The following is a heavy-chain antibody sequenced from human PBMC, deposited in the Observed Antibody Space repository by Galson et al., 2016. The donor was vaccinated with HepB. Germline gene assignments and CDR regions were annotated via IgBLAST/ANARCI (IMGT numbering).Heavy chain of an antibody. CDR2: IYWDDDK. Sequence: PALVKPTQTLTLTCTFSGFSLSTTGVGVGWIRQPPGKALEWLALIYWDDDKRYSPSLKNRVTITKDTSKNQVVLTMTNMDPVDTATYYCGHSNFDNWNYGRYFDYWGQGTLVTVSS. J-gene: IGHJ4*02. D-gene: IGHD1-7*01. CDR1: GFSLSTTGVG. CDR3: GHSNFDNWNYGRYFDY. V-gene: IGHV2-5*02.